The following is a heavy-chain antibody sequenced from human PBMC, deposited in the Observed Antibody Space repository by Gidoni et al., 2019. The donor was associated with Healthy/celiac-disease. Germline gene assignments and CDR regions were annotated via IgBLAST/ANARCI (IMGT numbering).Heavy chain of an antibody. J-gene: IGHJ3*02. CDR2: INPNSGGT. Sequence: QVQLVQSGAEVKKPGASVKVSCKASGYTFTGYYMHWVRQAPGQGLEWMGWINPNSGGTNYAQKFQGRVTMTRDTSISTAYMELSRLRSDDTAVYYCARGTYYDILTGYYKGVRLIRAFDIWGQGTMVTVSS. CDR3: ARGTYYDILTGYYKGVRLIRAFDI. D-gene: IGHD3-9*01. CDR1: GYTFTGYY. V-gene: IGHV1-2*02.